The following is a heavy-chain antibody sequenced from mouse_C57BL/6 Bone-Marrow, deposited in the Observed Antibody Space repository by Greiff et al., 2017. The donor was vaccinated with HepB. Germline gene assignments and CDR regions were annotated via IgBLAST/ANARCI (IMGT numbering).Heavy chain of an antibody. J-gene: IGHJ1*03. CDR3: ARCDLLLRFDWYFDV. CDR1: GYTFTSHW. D-gene: IGHD1-1*01. Sequence: VKLMESGPELVRPGASVKISCKAPGYTFTSHWMQWVRQRPGQGLEWIGEIFPGSGSTYYNEKFKSKATLTVDTSSSTAYMQLSSLPSEDSAVYYCARCDLLLRFDWYFDVWGTGTTVTVSS. CDR2: IFPGSGST. V-gene: IGHV1-56*01.